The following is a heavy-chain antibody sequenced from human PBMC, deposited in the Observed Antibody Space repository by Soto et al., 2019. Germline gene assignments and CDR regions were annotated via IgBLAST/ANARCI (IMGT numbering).Heavy chain of an antibody. CDR1: GFTFSSYA. J-gene: IGHJ6*02. CDR3: ARDLNPDYYGMDV. Sequence: QVQLVESGGGVVQPGRSLRLSCAASGFTFSSYAMHWVRQAPGKGLEWVAVISYDGSNKYYADSVKGRFTISRDNSKNTLYLQMDRPRAEDPGVYYCARDLNPDYYGMDVWGQGTTVTVSS. V-gene: IGHV3-30-3*01. CDR2: ISYDGSNK.